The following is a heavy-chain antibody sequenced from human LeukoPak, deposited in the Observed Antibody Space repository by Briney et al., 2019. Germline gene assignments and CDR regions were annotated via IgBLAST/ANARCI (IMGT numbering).Heavy chain of an antibody. Sequence: GGSLRLSCVASGFTFSRYWMRWVRQAPGKGLEWVANIKQDGSEKYYVDSVKGRFTISRDNAKNALYFQMNSLRAEDTAVYYCARRKYYVHYSVQGTLVTVSS. V-gene: IGHV3-7*05. J-gene: IGHJ4*02. D-gene: IGHD1-14*01. CDR3: ARRKYYVHY. CDR1: GFTFSRYW. CDR2: IKQDGSEK.